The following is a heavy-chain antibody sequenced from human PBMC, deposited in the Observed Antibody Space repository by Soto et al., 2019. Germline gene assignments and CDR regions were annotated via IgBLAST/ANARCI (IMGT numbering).Heavy chain of an antibody. Sequence: ASVKVSCKASGYTFTSYGISWVRQAPGQGLEWIGWISAYNGNTNYAQKLQGRVTMTTDTSTSTAYMELRSLRSDDTAVYYCARDLARYCSGGSCYPRRHGMDVWGQGTTVTAP. CDR3: ARDLARYCSGGSCYPRRHGMDV. CDR2: ISAYNGNT. V-gene: IGHV1-18*01. J-gene: IGHJ6*02. CDR1: GYTFTSYG. D-gene: IGHD2-15*01.